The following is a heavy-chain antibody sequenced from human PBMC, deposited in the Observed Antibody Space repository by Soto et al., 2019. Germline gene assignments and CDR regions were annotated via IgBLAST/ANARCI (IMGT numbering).Heavy chain of an antibody. CDR2: IIPILGIA. Sequence: QVQLVQSGAEVKKPGSSVKVSCKASGGTFSSYTISWVRQAPGQGLEWMGRIIPILGIANYAQKFQGRVTITADKSTSTAYMELSSLRSEDTPVYYCAFGAYSISWDLYYFDYWGQGTLVTVSS. CDR1: GGTFSSYT. D-gene: IGHD6-13*01. J-gene: IGHJ4*02. CDR3: AFGAYSISWDLYYFDY. V-gene: IGHV1-69*02.